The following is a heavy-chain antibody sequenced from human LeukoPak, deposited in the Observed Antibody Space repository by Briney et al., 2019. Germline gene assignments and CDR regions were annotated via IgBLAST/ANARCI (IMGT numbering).Heavy chain of an antibody. J-gene: IGHJ6*03. CDR2: IYYSGST. CDR3: ARGGSGWNYYYYYMDV. D-gene: IGHD6-19*01. Sequence: SETLSLTCTVSGGSISSYYWTWIRQPPGKGLEWIGYIYYSGSTYYNPSLKSRVTTSVDTSKNQFSLKLSSVTAADTAVYYCARGGSGWNYYYYYMDVWGKGTTVTISS. CDR1: GGSISSYY. V-gene: IGHV4-59*08.